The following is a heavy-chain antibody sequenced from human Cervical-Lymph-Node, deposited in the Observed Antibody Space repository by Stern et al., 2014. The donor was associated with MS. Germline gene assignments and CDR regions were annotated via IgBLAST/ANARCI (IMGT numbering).Heavy chain of an antibody. CDR1: GYAFNSYY. V-gene: IGHV1-2*02. J-gene: IGHJ6*02. Sequence: VQLEESGAEVKKPGASVTVSCTASGYAFNSYYLHWVRQAPGQGLEWMGWINPNSGGTAYAPRFHGRVSMTRDTSIITAYMELTGLTSDDTAVYYCARGPNEHWGGHYHFNGLDVWGLGTTVTVSS. CDR2: INPNSGGT. CDR3: ARGPNEHWGGHYHFNGLDV. D-gene: IGHD7-27*01.